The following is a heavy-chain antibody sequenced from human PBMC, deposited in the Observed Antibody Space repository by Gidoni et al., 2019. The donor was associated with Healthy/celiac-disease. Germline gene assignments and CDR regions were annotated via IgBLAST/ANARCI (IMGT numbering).Heavy chain of an antibody. V-gene: IGHV1-69*04. CDR3: ARGAMIVGAPGDDAFDI. CDR2: IIPILGIA. Sequence: QVQLVQSGAEVKKPGSSVKVSCKASGGTFSSYAISWVRQAPGQGLEWMGRIIPILGIANYAQKFQGRVTITADKSTSTAYMELSSLRSEDTAVYYCARGAMIVGAPGDDAFDIWGQGTMVTVSS. D-gene: IGHD1-26*01. CDR1: GGTFSSYA. J-gene: IGHJ3*02.